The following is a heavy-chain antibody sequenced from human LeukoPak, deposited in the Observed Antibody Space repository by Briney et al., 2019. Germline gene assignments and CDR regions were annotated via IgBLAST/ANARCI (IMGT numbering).Heavy chain of an antibody. CDR2: ISAYNGNT. CDR1: GCTFTSYG. D-gene: IGHD6-19*01. V-gene: IGHV1-18*01. Sequence: ASVKVSCKASGCTFTSYGISWVRQAPGQGLEWMGWISAYNGNTNYAQKLQGRVTMTTDTSTSTAYMELRSLRSDDTAVYYCASRSSGWSPFDPWGQGTLVTVSS. CDR3: ASRSSGWSPFDP. J-gene: IGHJ5*02.